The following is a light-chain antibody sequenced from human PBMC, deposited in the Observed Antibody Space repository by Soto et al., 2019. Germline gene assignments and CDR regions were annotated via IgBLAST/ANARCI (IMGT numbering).Light chain of an antibody. V-gene: IGLV1-40*01. CDR2: GNS. Sequence: QSVLTQPPSVSGAPGQRVTIPCTGSSSNIGAGYDVHWYQQLPGTAPILLIYGNSNRPSGVPDRFSGSESGTSASLAITGLQAADEADYYCQSYDSSLSGSVFGGGTKVTVL. J-gene: IGLJ3*02. CDR3: QSYDSSLSGSV. CDR1: SSNIGAGYD.